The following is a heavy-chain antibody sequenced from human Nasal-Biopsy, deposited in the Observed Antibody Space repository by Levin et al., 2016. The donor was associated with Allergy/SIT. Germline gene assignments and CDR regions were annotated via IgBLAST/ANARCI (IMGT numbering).Heavy chain of an antibody. CDR3: VREREEQVAFDM. V-gene: IGHV3-9*01. D-gene: IGHD1-26*01. J-gene: IGHJ3*02. CDR2: ISSRSVNI. CDR1: GFGLYDYA. Sequence: GGSLRLSCAASGFGLYDYAMHWVRQSPGKGLEWVSAISSRSVNIDYADSVKGRFTISRDDAKNALYLQMSSLRVDDTALYYCVREREEQVAFDMWGQGTMVTVSS.